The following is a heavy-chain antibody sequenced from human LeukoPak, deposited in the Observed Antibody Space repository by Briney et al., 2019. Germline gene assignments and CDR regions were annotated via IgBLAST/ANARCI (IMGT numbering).Heavy chain of an antibody. V-gene: IGHV3-48*01. D-gene: IGHD5-24*01. Sequence: PGGSLRLSCTASGFTFSSYSMNWVRQAPGKGLEWVSYISSTSSSIYYADSVQGRFTISRDNAKNSLYLQMNSLRAEDTAVYYCASNDYNYYPNRFDPWGQGTLVTVSS. CDR2: ISSTSSSI. J-gene: IGHJ5*02. CDR1: GFTFSSYS. CDR3: ASNDYNYYPNRFDP.